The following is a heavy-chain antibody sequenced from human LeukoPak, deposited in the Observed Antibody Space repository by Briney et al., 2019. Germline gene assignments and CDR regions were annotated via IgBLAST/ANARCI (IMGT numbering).Heavy chain of an antibody. D-gene: IGHD3-10*01. Sequence: ASVKVSCKASGYTFTSYDINWVRQATGQGLEWMGWMNPNSGNTGYAQKFQGRVTITRNISISTAYMELSSLRSEDTAVYYCARGHYGSGSYEIDYWGQGTLVTVSS. CDR2: MNPNSGNT. CDR3: ARGHYGSGSYEIDY. CDR1: GYTFTSYD. V-gene: IGHV1-8*03. J-gene: IGHJ4*02.